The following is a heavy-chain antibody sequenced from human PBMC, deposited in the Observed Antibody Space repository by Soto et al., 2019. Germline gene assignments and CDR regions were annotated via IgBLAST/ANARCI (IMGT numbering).Heavy chain of an antibody. V-gene: IGHV4-31*03. Sequence: QVQLQESGPGLVKPSQTLSLTCNVSGASISSGTSYWTWIRQHPGEGLEWIGHLYFTGATYSNPSLRSRLTMSVDTSKNQFSLKLTSVTAADTATYYCASIPRRGYSYGIDYWGQGTLVTVSS. CDR1: GASISSGTSY. CDR2: LYFTGAT. D-gene: IGHD2-21*02. CDR3: ASIPRRGYSYGIDY. J-gene: IGHJ4*02.